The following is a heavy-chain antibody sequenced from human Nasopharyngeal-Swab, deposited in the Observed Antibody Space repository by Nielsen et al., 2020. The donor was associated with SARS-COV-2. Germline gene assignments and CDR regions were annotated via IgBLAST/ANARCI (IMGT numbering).Heavy chain of an antibody. D-gene: IGHD3-22*01. V-gene: IGHV3-11*04. Sequence: GGSLRLSCAASGFTFSDYYMSWIRQAPGQGLEWVSYISSSGSTIYYADSVKGRFTISRDNAKNSLYLQMNSLRAEDTAVYYCARDYYDSSGYYNNWFDPWGQGTLVTVSS. CDR2: ISSSGSTI. CDR3: ARDYYDSSGYYNNWFDP. J-gene: IGHJ5*02. CDR1: GFTFSDYY.